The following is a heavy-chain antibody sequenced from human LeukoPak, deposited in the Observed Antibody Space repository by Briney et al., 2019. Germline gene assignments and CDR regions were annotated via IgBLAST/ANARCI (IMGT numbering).Heavy chain of an antibody. Sequence: SETLSLTRTVSGGSISSYYWSWIRQPPGKGLELIGYIHYTGSTNYNPSLKSRVTISVDTSKNQFSLKVSSVTAADTAVYYCARLGFSYYDSSGYYVFDYWGQGTLVTVSS. CDR2: IHYTGST. V-gene: IGHV4-59*08. D-gene: IGHD3-22*01. CDR3: ARLGFSYYDSSGYYVFDY. J-gene: IGHJ4*02. CDR1: GGSISSYY.